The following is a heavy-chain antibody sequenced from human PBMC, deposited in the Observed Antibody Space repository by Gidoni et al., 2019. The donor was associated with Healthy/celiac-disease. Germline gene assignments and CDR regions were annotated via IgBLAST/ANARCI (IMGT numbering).Heavy chain of an antibody. CDR2: ISGSGGST. CDR3: AKARGFGVVIDY. D-gene: IGHD3-3*01. V-gene: IGHV3-23*01. Sequence: EVQLLESGGGLVQPGGSLRLSCAASGFPFSSYAMSWVRQAPGKGLEWVSAISGSGGSTYYADSVKGRFTISRDNSKNTLYLQMNSLRAEDTAVYYCAKARGFGVVIDYWGQGTLVTVSS. J-gene: IGHJ4*02. CDR1: GFPFSSYA.